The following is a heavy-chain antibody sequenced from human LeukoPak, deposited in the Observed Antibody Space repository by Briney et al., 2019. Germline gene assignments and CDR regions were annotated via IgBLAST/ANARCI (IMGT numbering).Heavy chain of an antibody. CDR1: GFTFSSYS. J-gene: IGHJ4*02. CDR2: ISSSSCYI. CDR3: ASGITIRDLDY. Sequence: GGSLRLSCAASGFTFSSYSMNWVRQAPGKGLEWVSSISSSSCYIFYADSVKGRFTISRDNAKNSLFLQMISLSAEDTAMYYCASGITIRDLDYWGQGTLVTVSS. V-gene: IGHV3-21*01. D-gene: IGHD3-10*01.